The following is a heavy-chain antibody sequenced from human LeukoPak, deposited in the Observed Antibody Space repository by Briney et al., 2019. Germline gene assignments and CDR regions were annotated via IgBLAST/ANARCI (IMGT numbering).Heavy chain of an antibody. CDR1: GDSVSSNSAA. Sequence: SQTLSLTCAISGDSVSSNSAAWNWIRQSPSRGLECLGRTYYRSRWYNDYAVSVKSRITINPDTSKNQFSLQLNSVTPEDTAVYYCARGAAVAGSDWFDPWGQGTLVTVSS. CDR2: TYYRSRWYN. J-gene: IGHJ5*02. CDR3: ARGAAVAGSDWFDP. V-gene: IGHV6-1*01. D-gene: IGHD6-19*01.